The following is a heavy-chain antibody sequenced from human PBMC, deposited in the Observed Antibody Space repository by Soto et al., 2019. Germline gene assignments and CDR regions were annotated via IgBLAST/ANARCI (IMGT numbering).Heavy chain of an antibody. J-gene: IGHJ4*02. Sequence: GGSLRLSCAASRFTFSTYEMHWLRQAPGKGLEWVSYISSGGDTVHYADSVKGRFTISRDNTRNSRYLQMNSLRDEDTALYYCVRYCSSTLCNGVATRTFDYWGQGTLVTVSS. CDR1: RFTFSTYE. CDR2: ISSGGDTV. V-gene: IGHV3-48*03. D-gene: IGHD2-2*01. CDR3: VRYCSSTLCNGVATRTFDY.